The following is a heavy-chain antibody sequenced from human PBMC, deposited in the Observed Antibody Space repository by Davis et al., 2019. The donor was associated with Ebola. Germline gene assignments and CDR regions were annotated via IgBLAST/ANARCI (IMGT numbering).Heavy chain of an antibody. D-gene: IGHD3-16*01. CDR3: ARGWGIRGLFDL. V-gene: IGHV4-59*12. J-gene: IGHJ2*01. Sequence: MPSETLFPITDLTGGAIGSCYWRGSRQTPGKGLEWIGYIYYSGSTKYNPSLKSRVTISVDTSKNQFSLKLSSVTAADTAVHYCARGWGIRGLFDLWGRGTQVTVSS. CDR1: GGAIGSCY. CDR2: IYYSGST.